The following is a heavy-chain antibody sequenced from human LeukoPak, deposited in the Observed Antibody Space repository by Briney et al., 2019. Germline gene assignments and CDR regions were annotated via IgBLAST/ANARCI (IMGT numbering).Heavy chain of an antibody. Sequence: PSETLSLTCAVYGGSFSGYYWSWIRQPPGKGLEWIGEINHSGSTNYNPSLKSRVTISVDTSKNQFSLKLSSVTAADTAVYYCARHRGYCSGGSCYLLFDYWGQGTLVTVSS. D-gene: IGHD2-15*01. CDR3: ARHRGYCSGGSCYLLFDY. V-gene: IGHV4-34*01. CDR1: GGSFSGYY. CDR2: INHSGST. J-gene: IGHJ4*02.